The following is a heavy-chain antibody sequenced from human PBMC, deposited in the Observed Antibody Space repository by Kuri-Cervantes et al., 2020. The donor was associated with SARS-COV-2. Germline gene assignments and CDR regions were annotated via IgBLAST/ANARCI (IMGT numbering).Heavy chain of an antibody. CDR2: IWYDGKNE. D-gene: IGHD3-10*01. V-gene: IGHV3-33*08. CDR3: ATGAANSYMDV. CDR1: GFSLTNYA. J-gene: IGHJ6*03. Sequence: GGSLKISCGASGFSLTNYAIHWVRQAPGKGLEWVSVIWYDGKNEYYAGSVKGRFSISRDTSKNTVSLHMNSLRAEDTAMYYCATGAANSYMDVWGRGTTVTVSS.